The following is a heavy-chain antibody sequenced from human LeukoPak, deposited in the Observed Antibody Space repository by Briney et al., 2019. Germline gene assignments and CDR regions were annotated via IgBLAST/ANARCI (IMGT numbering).Heavy chain of an antibody. CDR2: IYYSGST. CDR1: GGSISSYY. V-gene: IGHV4-59*01. CDR3: AKHDYGDYPDY. D-gene: IGHD4-17*01. Sequence: SETLSLTCTVSGGSISSYYWSWIRQPPGKGLEWIGYIYYSGSTNYNPSLKSRVTISVDTSKNQFSLKLSSVTAADTAVYYCAKHDYGDYPDYWGQGTLVTVSS. J-gene: IGHJ4*02.